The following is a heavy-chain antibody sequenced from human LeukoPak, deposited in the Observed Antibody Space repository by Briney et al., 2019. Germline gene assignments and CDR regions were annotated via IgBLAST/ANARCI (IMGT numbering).Heavy chain of an antibody. CDR3: ARATWTNFYFDY. D-gene: IGHD3/OR15-3a*01. CDR1: GGSISGYY. J-gene: IGHJ4*02. CDR2: VCDSGSI. Sequence: PSETLSLTCTVSGGSISGYYWGWIRQPPGKGLEWIGYVCDSGSINYNPSLRSRVTISVDTSKNQFSLKVTSVTAADTAVYYCARATWTNFYFDYWGQGALVTVSS. V-gene: IGHV4-59*08.